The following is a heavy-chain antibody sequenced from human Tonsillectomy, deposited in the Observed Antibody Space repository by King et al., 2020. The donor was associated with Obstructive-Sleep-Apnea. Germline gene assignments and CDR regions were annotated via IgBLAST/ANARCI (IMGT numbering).Heavy chain of an antibody. CDR3: ASWLGAPRRQFDN. J-gene: IGHJ4*02. D-gene: IGHD3-10*01. CDR1: GGSISSDDYY. V-gene: IGHV4-30-4*01. Sequence: QLQESGPGLVKPSQTLSLTCTVSGGSISSDDYYWSWIRQPPGKGLEWIGYIYYTGRTYHNPSLKSRVTISIDTSKNLFSLNLTSVTAADTAVYYCASWLGAPRRQFDNWGQGTLVTVSS. CDR2: IYYTGRT.